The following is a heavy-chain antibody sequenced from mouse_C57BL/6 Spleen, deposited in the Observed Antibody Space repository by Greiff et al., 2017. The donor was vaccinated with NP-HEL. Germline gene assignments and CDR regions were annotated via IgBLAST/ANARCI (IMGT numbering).Heavy chain of an antibody. Sequence: EVQLQQSGAELVRPGASVKLSCTASGFNIKDDYMHWVKQRPEQGLEWIGWIDPENGDTEYASKFQGKATITADTSSNPACLQLSSLPSEDTAVYYCTTGNSSGYVLHWGQGTTLTVSS. CDR1: GFNIKDDY. CDR2: IDPENGDT. D-gene: IGHD3-2*02. CDR3: TTGNSSGYVLH. V-gene: IGHV14-4*01. J-gene: IGHJ2*01.